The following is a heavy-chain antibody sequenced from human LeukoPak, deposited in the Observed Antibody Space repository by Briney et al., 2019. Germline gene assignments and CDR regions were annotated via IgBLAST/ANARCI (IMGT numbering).Heavy chain of an antibody. J-gene: IGHJ4*02. V-gene: IGHV3-23*01. Sequence: PGGSLRLSCSASGLTFSSYAMTWVRQVPGRGLEWVSGINSNGDNIYYADSVRGRFTISRDNSKNALYLQMDSLRAEDTAVYYCANWIGSSSRDYWGQGTLVTVSS. CDR3: ANWIGSSSRDY. CDR2: INSNGDNI. D-gene: IGHD6-6*01. CDR1: GLTFSSYA.